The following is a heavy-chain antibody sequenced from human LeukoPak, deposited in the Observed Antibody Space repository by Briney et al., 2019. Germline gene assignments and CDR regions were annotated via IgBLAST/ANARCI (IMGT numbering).Heavy chain of an antibody. Sequence: ASVKVSCKASGYTFTSYYMHWVRQAPGQGLEWMGIINPSGGSTSYAQKFQGRVTMTRDTSTSTVYMELSSLRSEDTAVYYCAREGGYGEYYYYGMDVWGQGTTVTVSS. CDR2: INPSGGST. J-gene: IGHJ6*02. V-gene: IGHV1-46*01. CDR3: AREGGYGEYYYYGMDV. CDR1: GYTFTSYY. D-gene: IGHD5-12*01.